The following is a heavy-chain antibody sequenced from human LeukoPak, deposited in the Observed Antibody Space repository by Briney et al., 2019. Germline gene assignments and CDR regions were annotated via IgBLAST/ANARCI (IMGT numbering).Heavy chain of an antibody. V-gene: IGHV4-59*01. J-gene: IGHJ6*03. CDR3: ARDRVGATTSGRYYYYMDV. CDR2: IYYSGGT. Sequence: PSETLSLTCTVSGGYISSYYWSWIRQPPGNGLEWIGYIYYSGGTNYNPSLKSRVTISVDTSKNQFSLKLSSVTAADTAVYYCARDRVGATTSGRYYYYMDVWGKGTTVTVSS. D-gene: IGHD1-26*01. CDR1: GGYISSYY.